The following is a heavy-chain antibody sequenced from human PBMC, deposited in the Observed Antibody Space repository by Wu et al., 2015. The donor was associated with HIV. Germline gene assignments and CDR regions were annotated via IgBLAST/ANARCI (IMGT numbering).Heavy chain of an antibody. V-gene: IGHV1-69*18. Sequence: QVQLVQSGAEVKKPGSSVKVSCKASGATFKSYALSWVRQAPGQGLEWMGRLIPMYGTANYAQKFQGRVTITADESTNTAYMAVSSLISDDTAVYFCAGGGGRTSMDPFDFWGQGTLVTVSS. J-gene: IGHJ4*02. CDR3: AGGGGRTSMDPFDF. CDR2: LIPMYGTA. D-gene: IGHD5-18*01. CDR1: GATFKSYA.